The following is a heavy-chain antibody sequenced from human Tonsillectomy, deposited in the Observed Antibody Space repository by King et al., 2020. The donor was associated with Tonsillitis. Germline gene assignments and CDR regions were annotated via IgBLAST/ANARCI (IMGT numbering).Heavy chain of an antibody. CDR1: GFTFSSSG. J-gene: IGHJ3*02. CDR3: ARDRIVAVIGGGFDI. D-gene: IGHD3-22*01. Sequence: VQLVESGGGVVQPGRSLRLSCAASGFTFSSSGMHWVRQAPGRGLEWVAVIWYDGSNQYYADSVKGRFTISRDNSKNTLYLQMNSLRAGDTAVYYCARDRIVAVIGGGFDIWGQGTRVTVSS. CDR2: IWYDGSNQ. V-gene: IGHV3-33*08.